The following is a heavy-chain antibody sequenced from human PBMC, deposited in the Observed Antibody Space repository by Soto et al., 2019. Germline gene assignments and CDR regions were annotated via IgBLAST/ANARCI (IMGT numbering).Heavy chain of an antibody. CDR3: ARGDCSSTSCYRDGMDV. CDR1: GGSFSGYY. CDR2: INHSGST. J-gene: IGHJ6*02. V-gene: IGHV4-34*01. D-gene: IGHD2-2*02. Sequence: SETLSLTCAVYGGSFSGYYWSWIRQPPGKGLEWIGEINHSGSTNYNPSLKSRVTISVDTSKNQFSLKLSSVTAADTAVYYCARGDCSSTSCYRDGMDVWGQGTTVTVSS.